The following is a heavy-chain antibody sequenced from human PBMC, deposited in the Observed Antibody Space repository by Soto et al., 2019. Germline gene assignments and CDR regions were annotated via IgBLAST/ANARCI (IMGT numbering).Heavy chain of an antibody. V-gene: IGHV1-69*06. CDR1: GGTFSSYA. CDR3: ARDQEGTVNRERVFDY. Sequence: RASVKVSCKASGGTFSSYAISWVRQAPGQGLEWMGGIIPIFGTANYAQKFQGRVTITADKSTSTAYMELSSLRSEDTAVYYCARDQEGTVNRERVFDYWGQGTLVTSPQ. D-gene: IGHD4-17*01. CDR2: IIPIFGTA. J-gene: IGHJ4*02.